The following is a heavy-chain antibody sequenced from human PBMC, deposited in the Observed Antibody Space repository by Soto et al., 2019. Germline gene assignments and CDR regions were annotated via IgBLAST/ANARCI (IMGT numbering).Heavy chain of an antibody. V-gene: IGHV3-11*06. CDR2: ISSSSSYT. CDR1: GFTFSDYY. Sequence: GGSLRLSCAASGFTFSDYYMSWIRQAPGKGLEWVSYISSSSSYTNYADSVKGRFTISRDNAKNSLYLQMNSLRAEDTAVYYCARGTGSGSLSYYYGMDVWGQGTTVTVSS. CDR3: ARGTGSGSLSYYYGMDV. D-gene: IGHD3-10*01. J-gene: IGHJ6*02.